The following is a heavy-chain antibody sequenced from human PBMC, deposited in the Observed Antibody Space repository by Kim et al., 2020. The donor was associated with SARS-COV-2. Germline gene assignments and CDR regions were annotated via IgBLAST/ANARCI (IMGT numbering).Heavy chain of an antibody. V-gene: IGHV5-51*01. J-gene: IGHJ4*02. Sequence: RYRPSFQGQVTISVDKSISTAYLQWSSLKASDSAVYYCARLSYDTIRFDYWGQGTLVAVSS. D-gene: IGHD3-10*01. CDR3: ARLSYDTIRFDY.